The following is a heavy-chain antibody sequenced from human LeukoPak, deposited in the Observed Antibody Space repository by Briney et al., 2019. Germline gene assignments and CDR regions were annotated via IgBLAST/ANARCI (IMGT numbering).Heavy chain of an antibody. V-gene: IGHV4-59*01. J-gene: IGHJ4*02. Sequence: PSETLSLTCTLSGGSISTYYWSWIRQPPGKGLEWIGYIYHSGSTNYNPSLKSRVTISVDTSKNQFSLRLSSVTAADTAVYYCARGGGYASPIGYWGQGALVTVSS. D-gene: IGHD5-12*01. CDR1: GGSISTYY. CDR2: IYHSGST. CDR3: ARGGGYASPIGY.